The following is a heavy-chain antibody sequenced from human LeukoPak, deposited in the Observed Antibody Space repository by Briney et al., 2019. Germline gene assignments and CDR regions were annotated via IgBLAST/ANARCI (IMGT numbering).Heavy chain of an antibody. Sequence: SETLSLTSAVSGGSISSYIRSWIRPPAGKGLEWVCSIYYSGSTSHNPSLKRRGTISVYTPKNKSPHKRSSGTGAHTTVYYCTTLGFSSGYYDYFDHWGQGTLVTVSS. CDR3: TTLGFSSGYYDYFDH. J-gene: IGHJ4*02. CDR1: GGSISSYI. CDR2: IYYSGST. V-gene: IGHV4-4*07. D-gene: IGHD3-22*01.